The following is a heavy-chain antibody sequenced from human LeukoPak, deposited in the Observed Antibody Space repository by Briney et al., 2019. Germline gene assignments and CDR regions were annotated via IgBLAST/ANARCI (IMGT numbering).Heavy chain of an antibody. D-gene: IGHD6-13*01. V-gene: IGHV4-38-2*01. CDR3: ARHERGLAAAAS. CDR1: GYFINSGYY. Sequence: SETLSLTCAVSGYFINSGYYWGWIRQPPGKGLEWIGSIYHSGSTYYNPSLKSRVTISVDTSKNQFSLKLNSVTAADTAVYYCARHERGLAAAASWGQGTLVTVSS. CDR2: IYHSGST. J-gene: IGHJ5*02.